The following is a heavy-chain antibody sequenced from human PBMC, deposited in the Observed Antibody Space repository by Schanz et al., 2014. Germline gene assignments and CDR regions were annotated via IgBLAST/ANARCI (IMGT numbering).Heavy chain of an antibody. CDR2: INPNSGTT. J-gene: IGHJ4*02. CDR3: ARAFGGYDPAGALDY. D-gene: IGHD5-12*01. CDR1: GYTFTGYY. Sequence: QVQLVQSGAEMKKPGASVKVSCKASGYTFTGYYMHWVRQAPGQGLEWMGWINPNSGTTNYAQKFQGWVTMTRDTSISTAYMERSRLKSDDTAVYYCARAFGGYDPAGALDYWGQGTLVTVSS. V-gene: IGHV1-2*04.